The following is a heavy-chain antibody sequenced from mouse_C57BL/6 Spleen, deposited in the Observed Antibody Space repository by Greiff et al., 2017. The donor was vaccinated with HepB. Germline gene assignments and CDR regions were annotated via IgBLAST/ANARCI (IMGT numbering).Heavy chain of an antibody. CDR2: IRLKSDNYAT. CDR1: GFTFSNYW. Sequence: EVMLVESGGGLVQPGGSMKLSCVASGFTFSNYWMNWVRQSPEKGLEWVAQIRLKSDNYATHYAESVKGRFTISRDDSKSSVYLQMNNLRAEDTGIYYCTGTDANWVDYWGQGTTLTVSS. V-gene: IGHV6-3*01. J-gene: IGHJ2*01. CDR3: TGTDANWVDY. D-gene: IGHD4-1*01.